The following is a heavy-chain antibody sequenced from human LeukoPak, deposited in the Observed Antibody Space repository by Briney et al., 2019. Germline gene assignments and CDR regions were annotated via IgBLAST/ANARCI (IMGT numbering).Heavy chain of an antibody. Sequence: GASVKVSCKASGYTFTIYDINWVRQATGQGLEWMGWMNPNSGNTGYAQKFQGRVTMTRNTSISTAYMELSSLRSEDTAVYYCAISLPRMVAGRSYGMDVWGQGTTVTVSS. CDR2: MNPNSGNT. CDR3: AISLPRMVAGRSYGMDV. V-gene: IGHV1-8*01. D-gene: IGHD6-19*01. J-gene: IGHJ6*02. CDR1: GYTFTIYD.